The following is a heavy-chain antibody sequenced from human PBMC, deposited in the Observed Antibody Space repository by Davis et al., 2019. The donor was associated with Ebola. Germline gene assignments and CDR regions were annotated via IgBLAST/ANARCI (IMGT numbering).Heavy chain of an antibody. CDR1: GFTFSTYW. CDR3: TRGSGTYD. Sequence: GGSLRLSCAVSGFTFSTYWMHWVRQAPGKGLEWVGRIKSKIDGGTTHYAARVKGRFSISRDDSKNTLYLQMNRLKTEDTALYYCTRGSGTYDWGQGTLVTVSS. CDR2: IKSKIDGGTT. V-gene: IGHV3-15*06. J-gene: IGHJ4*02. D-gene: IGHD1-26*01.